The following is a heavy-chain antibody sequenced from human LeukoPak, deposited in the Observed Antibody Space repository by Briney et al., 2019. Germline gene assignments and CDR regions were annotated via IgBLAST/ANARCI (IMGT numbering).Heavy chain of an antibody. V-gene: IGHV3-30-3*01. Sequence: GGSLRLSCAASGFTFSSYAMHWVCQAPGKGLEWVAVISYDGSNKYYADSVKGRFTISRDNSKNTLYLQMNSLRAEDTAVYYCAKEDSSGPQWGQGTLVTVSS. J-gene: IGHJ4*02. CDR1: GFTFSSYA. CDR3: AKEDSSGPQ. D-gene: IGHD3-22*01. CDR2: ISYDGSNK.